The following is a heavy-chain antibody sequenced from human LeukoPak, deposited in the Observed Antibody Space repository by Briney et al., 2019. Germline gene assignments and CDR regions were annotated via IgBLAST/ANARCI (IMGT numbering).Heavy chain of an antibody. CDR2: IRYDGSNK. CDR1: GFTFSSYG. CDR3: AKDQWQQLVGKIDY. Sequence: GGSLRLSCAASGFTFSSYGMHWVRQAPGKGLEWVAFIRYDGSNKYYADSVKGRFTISRDNSKNTLYPQMNSLRAEDTAVYYCAKDQWQQLVGKIDYWGQGTLVTVSS. J-gene: IGHJ4*02. D-gene: IGHD6-13*01. V-gene: IGHV3-30*02.